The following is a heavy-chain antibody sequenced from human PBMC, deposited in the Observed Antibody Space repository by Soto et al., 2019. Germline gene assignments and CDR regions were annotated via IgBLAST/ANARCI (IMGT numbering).Heavy chain of an antibody. CDR1: GFTFSSYA. CDR3: AKDSGGYDGQTNAFDI. J-gene: IGHJ3*02. Sequence: EVQLLESGGGLVQPGGSLRLSCAGSGFTFSSYAVSWVRQAPGKGLEWVSGISGSGGRTYYADSVKSRFTISRDNSKNTLYLQMNSLRAEDTAVYYCAKDSGGYDGQTNAFDIWGQGTMVTVSS. D-gene: IGHD5-12*01. CDR2: ISGSGGRT. V-gene: IGHV3-23*01.